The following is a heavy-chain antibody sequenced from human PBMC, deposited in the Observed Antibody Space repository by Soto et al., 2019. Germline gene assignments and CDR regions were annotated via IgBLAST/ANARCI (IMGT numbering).Heavy chain of an antibody. J-gene: IGHJ4*02. CDR2: ISGGSDNT. CDR3: AKGPTAGH. Sequence: EVQLSESGGGLVQPGGSLRLSCAASGLTIGNSAMNWVRQAPGKGLEWVSVISGGSDNTYYADSVKVRFTISRDNSKSTLYLEMNSLRAAHRAIYYCAKGPTAGHWVQGSLVTVSS. V-gene: IGHV3-23*01. CDR1: GLTIGNSA.